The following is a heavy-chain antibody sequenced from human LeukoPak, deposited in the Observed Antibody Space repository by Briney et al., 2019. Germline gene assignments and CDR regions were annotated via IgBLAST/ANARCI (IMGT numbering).Heavy chain of an antibody. CDR1: GDSISSTNYY. J-gene: IGHJ2*01. D-gene: IGHD6-13*01. Sequence: PSETLSLTCTVSGDSISSTNYYWGWIRQPPGKGLEWIGYIYYSGSTNYNPSLKSRVTISVDTSKNQFSLKLSSVTAADTAVYYCARCGKRIAAAGYWYFDLWGRGTLVTVSS. CDR3: ARCGKRIAAAGYWYFDL. V-gene: IGHV4-61*05. CDR2: IYYSGST.